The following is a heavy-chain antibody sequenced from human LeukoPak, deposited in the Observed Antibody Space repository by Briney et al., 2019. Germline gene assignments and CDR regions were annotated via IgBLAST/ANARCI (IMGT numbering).Heavy chain of an antibody. CDR2: ISYDGSNK. D-gene: IGHD6-19*01. Sequence: GGSLRLSCAASGFTFSGYAMHWVRQAPGKGLEWVAVISYDGSNKYYADSVKGRFTISRDNAQKSLYLQMNSLRAEDTAVYYCARVGYSSGWYFDYWGQGTLVTVSS. V-gene: IGHV3-30-3*01. CDR1: GFTFSGYA. CDR3: ARVGYSSGWYFDY. J-gene: IGHJ4*02.